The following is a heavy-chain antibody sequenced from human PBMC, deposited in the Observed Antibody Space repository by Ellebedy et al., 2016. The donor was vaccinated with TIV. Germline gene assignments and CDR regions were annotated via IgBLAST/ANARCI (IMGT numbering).Heavy chain of an antibody. CDR1: GYTFTGYY. Sequence: ASVKVSCKASGYTFTGYYMHWVRQAPGKGLEWMGGFDPEDGETIYAQKFQGRVTMTEDTSTDTAYMELSSLRSEDPAVYYCATDLRYCTDGVCFKRYDAFDIWGQGTMVTVSS. V-gene: IGHV1-24*01. CDR2: FDPEDGET. CDR3: ATDLRYCTDGVCFKRYDAFDI. J-gene: IGHJ3*02. D-gene: IGHD2-8*01.